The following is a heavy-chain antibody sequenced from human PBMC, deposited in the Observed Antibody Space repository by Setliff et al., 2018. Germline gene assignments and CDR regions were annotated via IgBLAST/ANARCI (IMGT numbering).Heavy chain of an antibody. D-gene: IGHD1-26*01. CDR3: ARSSYSGSYLNV. V-gene: IGHV4-4*02. CDR2: IYHSGST. CDR1: GDSISSSNW. Sequence: SETLSLTCAASGDSISSSNWWNWVRQPPGKGLEWIGEIYHSGSTKYNPSLKSRVTISVDKSKNQFSLKLSSVTAADTAVYYCARSSYSGSYLNVWGQGTTVTVS. J-gene: IGHJ6*02.